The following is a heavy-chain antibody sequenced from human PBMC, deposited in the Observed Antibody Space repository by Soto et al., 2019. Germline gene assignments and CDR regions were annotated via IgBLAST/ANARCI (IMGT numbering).Heavy chain of an antibody. Sequence: ASVKVSCKASGGTFSSYAISWVRQAPGQGLEWMGGIIPIFGTANYAQKFQGRVTITADESTSTAYMELSSLRSEDTAVYYCARAVAGGVYYYGMDVWGQGTTVTVSS. J-gene: IGHJ6*02. CDR2: IIPIFGTA. V-gene: IGHV1-69*13. D-gene: IGHD6-19*01. CDR3: ARAVAGGVYYYGMDV. CDR1: GGTFSSYA.